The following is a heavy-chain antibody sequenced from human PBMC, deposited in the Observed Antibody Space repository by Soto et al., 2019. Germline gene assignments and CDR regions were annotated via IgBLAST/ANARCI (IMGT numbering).Heavy chain of an antibody. Sequence: SVKVSFKASGFTFTSSAMQWVRQARGQRLEWIGWIVVGSGNTNCAQKFQERVTITRDMSTSTAYMELSSLRSEDTAVYYCARDSATTVTTNWFDPWGQGTLVTVSS. D-gene: IGHD4-17*01. CDR1: GFTFTSSA. V-gene: IGHV1-58*02. J-gene: IGHJ5*02. CDR3: ARDSATTVTTNWFDP. CDR2: IVVGSGNT.